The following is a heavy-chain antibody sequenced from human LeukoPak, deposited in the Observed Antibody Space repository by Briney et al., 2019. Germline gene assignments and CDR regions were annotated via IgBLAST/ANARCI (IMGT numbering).Heavy chain of an antibody. CDR2: ISDSGDTT. Sequence: GGSLRLSCAASGFTFSTYALIWVRQAPGKGLEWVSTISDSGDTTHYADSVKGRFTISRDNSKNTLYLQMNSLRVEDTALYYCAEDREAAVAGYFDYWGQGTLVTVSS. J-gene: IGHJ4*02. D-gene: IGHD6-19*01. CDR3: AEDREAAVAGYFDY. CDR1: GFTFSTYA. V-gene: IGHV3-23*01.